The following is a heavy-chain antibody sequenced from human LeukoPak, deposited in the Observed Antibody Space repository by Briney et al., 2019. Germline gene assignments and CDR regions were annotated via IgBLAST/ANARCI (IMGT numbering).Heavy chain of an antibody. CDR3: ARDPSSGWYLKGWFDP. Sequence: GGSLRLSCAASEFIFNNYAMHWVRQAPGKGLEWVAFIGSDGINTYYADSVKGRFTISRDNAKNSLYLQMNSLRAEDTAAYYCARDPSSGWYLKGWFDPWGQGTLVTVSS. J-gene: IGHJ5*02. CDR2: IGSDGINT. D-gene: IGHD6-19*01. CDR1: EFIFNNYA. V-gene: IGHV3-30*02.